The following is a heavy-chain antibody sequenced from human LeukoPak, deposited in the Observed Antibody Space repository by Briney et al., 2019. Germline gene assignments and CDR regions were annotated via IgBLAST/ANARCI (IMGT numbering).Heavy chain of an antibody. J-gene: IGHJ2*01. CDR1: GFTFSSYA. CDR2: ISGSGGST. V-gene: IGHV3-23*01. CDR3: AKVSRITIFGVVISYWYFDL. Sequence: GGSLRLSCAASGFTFSSYAMSWVRQAPGKGLEWVSAISGSGGSTYYADSVKGRFTISRDNSKNTLYLQMNSLRAEDTAVYYCAKVSRITIFGVVISYWYFDLWGRGTLVTVSS. D-gene: IGHD3-3*01.